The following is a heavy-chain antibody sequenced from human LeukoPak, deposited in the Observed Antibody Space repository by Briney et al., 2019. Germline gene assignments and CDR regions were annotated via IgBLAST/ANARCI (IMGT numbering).Heavy chain of an antibody. CDR2: IYYSGST. V-gene: IGHV4-59*01. D-gene: IGHD6-13*01. Sequence: SETLSLTCTVSGGSLSSYYWSWIRQPPGKGLEWIGYIYYSGSTNYNPSLTSRVTISVDTSKNQFSLKLSSVTAADTAVYYCARGYRSGPAAAGINWFDPWGQGTLVTVSS. CDR1: GGSLSSYY. J-gene: IGHJ5*02. CDR3: ARGYRSGPAAAGINWFDP.